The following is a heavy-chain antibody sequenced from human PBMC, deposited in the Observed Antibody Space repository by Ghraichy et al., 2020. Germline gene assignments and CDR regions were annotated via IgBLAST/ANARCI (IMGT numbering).Heavy chain of an antibody. CDR1: GFTFDIYA. V-gene: IGHV3-23*01. CDR2: ISDTGGGT. Sequence: LSLTCAASGFTFDIYAMNWVRQAPGKGLEWVSTISDTGGGTHYADSVKGRFTISRDNSMHTLYLQMNSLRAEDTAVYYCAKDPQHPSDYWGQGTLVTVSS. J-gene: IGHJ4*02. D-gene: IGHD2-21*01. CDR3: AKDPQHPSDY.